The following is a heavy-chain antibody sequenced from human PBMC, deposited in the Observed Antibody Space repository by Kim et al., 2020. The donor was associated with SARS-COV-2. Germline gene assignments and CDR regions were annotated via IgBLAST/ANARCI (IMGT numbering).Heavy chain of an antibody. Sequence: SVKGRFTISRDNSKNTLYLQMNSLRAEDTAIYFCARKFTVASTMYYFDFWGQGTLVTVSS. J-gene: IGHJ4*02. V-gene: IGHV3-23*01. D-gene: IGHD3-10*02. CDR3: ARKFTVASTMYYFDF.